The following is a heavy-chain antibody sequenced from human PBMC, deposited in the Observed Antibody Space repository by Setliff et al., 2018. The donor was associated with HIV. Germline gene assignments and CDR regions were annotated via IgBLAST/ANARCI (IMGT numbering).Heavy chain of an antibody. J-gene: IGHJ4*01. Sequence: SETLSLTCTVSGGSISSTNYFWGWIRQPPGKGLEWIGTIYYHGSTYYNPSLKSRVTISIDTSKNQFSLQLTSVTAADTAVYYCVNPSGAMGDFDSWGHGTLVTVSS. CDR2: IYYHGST. V-gene: IGHV4-39*01. CDR3: VNPSGAMGDFDS. D-gene: IGHD3-16*01. CDR1: GGSISSTNYF.